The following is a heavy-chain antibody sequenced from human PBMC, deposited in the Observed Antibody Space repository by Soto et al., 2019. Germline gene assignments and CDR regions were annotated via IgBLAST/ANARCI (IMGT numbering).Heavy chain of an antibody. J-gene: IGHJ4*02. Sequence: GASVKVSCKASGGTFSSYAISWVRQAPGQGLEWMGGIIPIFGTANYAQKFQGRVTITADESTSTAYMELSSLRSEDTAVYYCAREKRTYYYGSGSYNYFDYWGQGTLVTVSS. D-gene: IGHD3-10*01. V-gene: IGHV1-69*13. CDR3: AREKRTYYYGSGSYNYFDY. CDR1: GGTFSSYA. CDR2: IIPIFGTA.